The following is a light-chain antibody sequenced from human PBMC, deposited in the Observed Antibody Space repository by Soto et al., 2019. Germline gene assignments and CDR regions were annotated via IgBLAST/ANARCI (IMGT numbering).Light chain of an antibody. J-gene: IGLJ1*01. CDR1: SSDVGNYNL. CDR3: WSYAVGRTYV. V-gene: IGLV2-23*01. Sequence: QSVLTQPASVSGSPGQSITISCTGSSSDVGNYNLVSWYQQHPGKAPKLMIYEDTKWPSGVSNRFSGSKSGNTAYLTISGLQAEDEADYSCWSYAVGRTYVFGTGTKVTV. CDR2: EDT.